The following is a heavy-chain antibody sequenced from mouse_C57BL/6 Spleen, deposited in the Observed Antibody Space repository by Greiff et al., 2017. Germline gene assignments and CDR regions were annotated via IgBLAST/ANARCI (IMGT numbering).Heavy chain of an antibody. D-gene: IGHD1-1*01. V-gene: IGHV1-53*01. Sequence: VQLQQPGTELVKPGASVKLSCKASGYTFTSYWMHWVKQRPGQGLEWIGNINPSNGGTNYNEKFKSKATLTVDKSSSTAYMQLSSLTSEDSAVYYCARAGYYGSSYPHYYAMDYWGQGTSVTVSS. CDR3: ARAGYYGSSYPHYYAMDY. J-gene: IGHJ4*01. CDR1: GYTFTSYW. CDR2: INPSNGGT.